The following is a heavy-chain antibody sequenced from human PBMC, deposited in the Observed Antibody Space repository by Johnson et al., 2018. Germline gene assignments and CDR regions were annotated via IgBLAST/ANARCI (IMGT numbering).Heavy chain of an antibody. CDR3: ARVRAAVATNFDY. CDR2: IWYDGSNR. D-gene: IGHD5-12*01. CDR1: GFTFTSHG. J-gene: IGHJ4*02. Sequence: QVQLREAGGGVVLAGRSRRLSCAASGFTFTSHGMPWVRQAPGKGLEWVALIWYDGSNRYYADYVQGRFTISRSTSKKTLYLQMTSPRVEDTAGYFCARVRAAVATNFDYWGQGTLVTVSS. V-gene: IGHV3-33*01.